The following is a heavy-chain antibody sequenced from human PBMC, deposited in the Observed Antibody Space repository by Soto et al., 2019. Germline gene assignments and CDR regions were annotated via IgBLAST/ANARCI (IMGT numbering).Heavy chain of an antibody. CDR2: IYYEST. J-gene: IGHJ5*02. V-gene: IGHV4-61*08. CDR3: ARAYYDTSGYSLDP. CDR1: GASVSTGGYY. D-gene: IGHD3-22*01. Sequence: SETLSLTCAVSGASVSTGGYYWSWIRQPPGKGLEWIGYIYYESTNYNPSLKSRVIISVDTSRNQFSLRLSSVTAADTAVYYCARAYYDTSGYSLDPWGQGTLVTVS.